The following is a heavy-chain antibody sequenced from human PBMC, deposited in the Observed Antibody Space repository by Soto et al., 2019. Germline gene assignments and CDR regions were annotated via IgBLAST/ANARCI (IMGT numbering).Heavy chain of an antibody. CDR3: VREHGFGEYYFDY. CDR2: VIPIFGTA. CDR1: GGTFSSYA. D-gene: IGHD3-10*01. Sequence: QVQLVQSGAEVKKPGSSVKVSCKASGGTFSSYAISWVRQAPGQGLEWRGGVIPIFGTANYAQKFQGRVTIPADESTSTAYTELSSLSSEDTAVYYCVREHGFGEYYFDYWGQGTLVTVSS. J-gene: IGHJ4*02. V-gene: IGHV1-69*12.